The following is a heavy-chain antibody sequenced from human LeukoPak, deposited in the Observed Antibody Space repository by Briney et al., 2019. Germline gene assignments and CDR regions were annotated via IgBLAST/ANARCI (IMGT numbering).Heavy chain of an antibody. CDR3: ARVRSGWYSDY. CDR1: GFIFSSYS. CDR2: ISTSGNTI. D-gene: IGHD3-10*01. Sequence: GGSLRLSCAASGFIFSSYSLNWVRQAPGKGLEWVSFISTSGNTIYYADSVKGRFTISRDNAKNSLYLHTNSLRGEDTAVYYCARVRSGWYSDYWGQGTLVTVSS. J-gene: IGHJ4*02. V-gene: IGHV3-48*01.